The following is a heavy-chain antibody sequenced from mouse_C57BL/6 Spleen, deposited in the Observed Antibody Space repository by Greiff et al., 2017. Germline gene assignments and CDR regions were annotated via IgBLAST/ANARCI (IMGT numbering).Heavy chain of an antibody. D-gene: IGHD2-4*01. Sequence: DADGGLVQPKGSLKLSCAASGFSFNTYAMNWVRQAPGKGLEWVARIRSKSKNYATYYGDSVKDRFTISRDDSESMLYLQMNNLKTEDTAMYYCVRGDDYDAWFDYWGQGTTLTVSS. CDR3: VRGDDYDAWFDY. CDR2: IRSKSKNYAT. V-gene: IGHV10-1*01. CDR1: GFSFNTYA. J-gene: IGHJ2*01.